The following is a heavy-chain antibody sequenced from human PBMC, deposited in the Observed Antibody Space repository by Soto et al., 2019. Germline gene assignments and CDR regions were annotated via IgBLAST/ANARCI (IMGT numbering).Heavy chain of an antibody. CDR2: IYFSGSA. CDR3: ARRYSGYGDY. CDR1: GGSISSYD. Sequence: SETLSLTCTVSGGSISSYDLSWIRQPPGKGLEWIGYIYFSGSANYNPSLKSRVTISVDTSKNQFSLKLSSVTAADTAVYYCARRYSGYGDYWGQGTLVTVSS. J-gene: IGHJ4*02. D-gene: IGHD5-12*01. V-gene: IGHV4-59*08.